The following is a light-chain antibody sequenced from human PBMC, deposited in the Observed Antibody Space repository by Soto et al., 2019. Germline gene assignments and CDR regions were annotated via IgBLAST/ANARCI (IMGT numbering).Light chain of an antibody. CDR3: QQYSSYST. CDR1: QSISSW. CDR2: DAS. Sequence: DIQMTQSPSTLSASVGDRVTITCRASQSISSWLAWYQQKPGKAPKLLINDASSLESGVPSRFSGSGSGTEFPLTISSLPPDDFATYYCQQYSSYSTFGQGTKVDIK. V-gene: IGKV1-5*01. J-gene: IGKJ1*01.